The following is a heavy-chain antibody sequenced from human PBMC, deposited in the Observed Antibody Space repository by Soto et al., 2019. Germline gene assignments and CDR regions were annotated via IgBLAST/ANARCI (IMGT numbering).Heavy chain of an antibody. J-gene: IGHJ3*02. CDR2: LSWNSGSI. Sequence: GRSLRLSYAASGFNFDDYAMHWVRQAPGKGLEWVSGLSWNSGSIGYADSVKGRFTISRDNAKNSLYLQMNSLRVEDTALYYCAKGYSGPGGAFDIWGQGTMVTVSS. D-gene: IGHD5-12*01. CDR1: GFNFDDYA. CDR3: AKGYSGPGGAFDI. V-gene: IGHV3-9*01.